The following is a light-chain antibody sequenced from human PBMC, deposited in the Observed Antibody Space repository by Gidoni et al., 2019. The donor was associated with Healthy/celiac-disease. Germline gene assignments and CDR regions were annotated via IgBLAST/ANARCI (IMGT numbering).Light chain of an antibody. CDR2: CAS. Sequence: DSVMTQSPDSVAVSLGERATINCKSSQSVLYSSNNKDYLAWYKQKPGQHPKLLIYCASTRELAVPVRFSRSRSGTAFTLTISSLQAEDVAVYYCQQYYSTPPTFGQXTKVEIK. CDR3: QQYYSTPPT. CDR1: QSVLYSSNNKDY. V-gene: IGKV4-1*01. J-gene: IGKJ1*01.